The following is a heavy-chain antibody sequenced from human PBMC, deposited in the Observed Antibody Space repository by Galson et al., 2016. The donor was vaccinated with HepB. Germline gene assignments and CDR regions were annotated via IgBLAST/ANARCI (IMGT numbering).Heavy chain of an antibody. CDR2: INSVGNT. CDR1: GFSVSGDY. Sequence: SLRLSCAAPGFSVSGDYMGWVRQAPGKALEWVSLINSVGNTYYADSVRGRFTISRDNSKNTLYLQMNSLRVDDTAVYHCARGLGDMAYFQHWGRGTLVTVSS. CDR3: ARGLGDMAYFQH. J-gene: IGHJ1*01. D-gene: IGHD5-24*01. V-gene: IGHV3-53*01.